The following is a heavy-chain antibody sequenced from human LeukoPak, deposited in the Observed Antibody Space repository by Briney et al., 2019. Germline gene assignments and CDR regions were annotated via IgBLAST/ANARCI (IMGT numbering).Heavy chain of an antibody. D-gene: IGHD2-15*01. Sequence: ASVKVSCKASGYTFTGYYMHWVRQAPGQGLEWMGWINPNSGGTNYAQKFQGRVTMTRDTSTSTAYMELSRLRSDDTAVYYCALPRHYCSGGSCYYFDYWGQGTLVTVSS. CDR1: GYTFTGYY. V-gene: IGHV1-2*02. CDR3: ALPRHYCSGGSCYYFDY. CDR2: INPNSGGT. J-gene: IGHJ4*02.